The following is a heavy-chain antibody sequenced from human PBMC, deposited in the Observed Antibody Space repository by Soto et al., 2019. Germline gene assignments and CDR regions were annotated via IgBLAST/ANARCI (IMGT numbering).Heavy chain of an antibody. CDR3: AKDTNSGGPAPIDY. CDR1: GFTFDDYA. V-gene: IGHV3-9*01. J-gene: IGHJ4*02. D-gene: IGHD3-10*01. Sequence: GGSLRLSCAASGFTFDDYAMHWVRQGPGKGLEWVSRISWNSNTIVYADSVKGRFTISRDNAENSLYLQMNSLRAEDTAMYYCAKDTNSGGPAPIDYLGQGTMVTV. CDR2: ISWNSNTI.